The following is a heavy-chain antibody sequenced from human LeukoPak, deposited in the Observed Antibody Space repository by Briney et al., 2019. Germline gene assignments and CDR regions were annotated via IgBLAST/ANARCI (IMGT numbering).Heavy chain of an antibody. V-gene: IGHV3-7*01. CDR2: IYPDGSGK. J-gene: IGHJ4*02. D-gene: IGHD3-10*01. CDR3: ARIYYFGDNNWRYFDN. Sequence: PGGSLRLSCAASGFTFNSYWMSWVRQAPGKGLEWVANIYPDGSGKQYGDSVKGRFTTSRDNAKNSLYLQMNSLRAEDTAIYYCARIYYFGDNNWRYFDNWGQGTLVTVSS. CDR1: GFTFNSYW.